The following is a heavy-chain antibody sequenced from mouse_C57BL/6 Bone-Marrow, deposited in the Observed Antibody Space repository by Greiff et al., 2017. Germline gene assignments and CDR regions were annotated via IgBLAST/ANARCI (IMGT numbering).Heavy chain of an antibody. D-gene: IGHD2-4*01. CDR2: IDPETGGT. V-gene: IGHV1-15*01. Sequence: QVQLQQSGAELVRPGASVTLSCKASGYTFTDYEMHWVKQTPVHGLEWIGAIDPETGGTAYNQKFKGKATLTADKSSSTAYMELRSLTSEDSAVYCYKRGDYDGVDYWGQGTTLTVSS. CDR1: GYTFTDYE. J-gene: IGHJ2*01. CDR3: KRGDYDGVDY.